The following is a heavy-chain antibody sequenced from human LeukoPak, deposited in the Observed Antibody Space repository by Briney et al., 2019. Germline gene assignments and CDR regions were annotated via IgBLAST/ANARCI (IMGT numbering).Heavy chain of an antibody. Sequence: SVKVSCKASEGTLSSYAISWVRQAPGQGLEWMGGIIPIFGTANYAQKFQGRVTVTTDESTSTAYMELSSLRSEDTAVYYCARLQPPYYYYYMDVWGKGTTVTVSS. CDR1: EGTLSSYA. D-gene: IGHD4-11*01. CDR3: ARLQPPYYYYYMDV. J-gene: IGHJ6*03. CDR2: IIPIFGTA. V-gene: IGHV1-69*05.